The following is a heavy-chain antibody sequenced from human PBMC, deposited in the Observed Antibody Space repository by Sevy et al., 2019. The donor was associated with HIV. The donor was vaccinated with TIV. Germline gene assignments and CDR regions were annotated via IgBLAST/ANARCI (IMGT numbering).Heavy chain of an antibody. Sequence: ASVKVSCRVSGYTLSQLSMHWVRQAPGKGLEWMGGFDPEDGEIIYAQKFQGRVTMTEDTSTDTAYMKLSGRRSEDTAVYYCATGAYDDYVEDRFDPWGQGTLVTVSS. D-gene: IGHD4-17*01. CDR1: GYTLSQLS. CDR3: ATGAYDDYVEDRFDP. J-gene: IGHJ5*02. V-gene: IGHV1-24*01. CDR2: FDPEDGEI.